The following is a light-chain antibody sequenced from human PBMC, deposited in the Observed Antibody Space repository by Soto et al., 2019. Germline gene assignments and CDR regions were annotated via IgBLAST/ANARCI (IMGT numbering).Light chain of an antibody. J-gene: IGKJ2*01. Sequence: EIVMTQSPATLSVSPGERATVFCRASQSVGRTLAWYQQKPGQSPRLLVYGASTRANGTPARFSGSGSGTEFTLTISSLQSEDVAVYYCQQYNQWPPYTFGQGTKVDIK. CDR2: GAS. CDR1: QSVGRT. V-gene: IGKV3-15*01. CDR3: QQYNQWPPYT.